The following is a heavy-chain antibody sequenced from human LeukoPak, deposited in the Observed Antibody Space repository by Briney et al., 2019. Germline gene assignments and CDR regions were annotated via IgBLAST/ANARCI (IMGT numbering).Heavy chain of an antibody. CDR1: GYTFTGYY. D-gene: IGHD1-26*01. CDR3: ARGGSYYYLFDY. Sequence: ASVKVSCKASGYTFTGYYIHWVRQAPGQGLEWMGWFNPNSGVTNCAQKFQGRVTMTRDTSTSTAYMALSRLRSDDTAVYYCARGGSYYYLFDYWGRGTLVTVSS. V-gene: IGHV1-2*02. J-gene: IGHJ4*02. CDR2: FNPNSGVT.